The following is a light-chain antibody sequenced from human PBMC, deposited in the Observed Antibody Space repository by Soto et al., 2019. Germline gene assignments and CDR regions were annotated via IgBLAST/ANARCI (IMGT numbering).Light chain of an antibody. Sequence: EIVLTQSPGTLSLSPGERATLSCRASQSVSSSYLACYQQNPGQAPRLLIYGASSRATGIPDRCSGRGSGTDLTLNIITLEPRKFAMYYCQQDGSPFGGGNKWEIK. V-gene: IGKV3-20*01. CDR3: QQDGSP. J-gene: IGKJ4*01. CDR2: GAS. CDR1: QSVSSSY.